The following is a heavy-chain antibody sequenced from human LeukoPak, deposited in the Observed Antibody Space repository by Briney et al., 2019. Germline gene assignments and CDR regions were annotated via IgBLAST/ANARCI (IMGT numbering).Heavy chain of an antibody. D-gene: IGHD5-18*01. Sequence: GGSLRLSCAASGFTFSSYAMSWVRQAPGKGLEWVSAISGSGGSTYYADSVKGRFTISRDNAKNSLYLQMNSLRAEDTAVYYCARDRRGYSYGTSYYYMDVWGKGTTVTVSS. CDR1: GFTFSSYA. CDR3: ARDRRGYSYGTSYYYMDV. V-gene: IGHV3-23*01. CDR2: ISGSGGST. J-gene: IGHJ6*03.